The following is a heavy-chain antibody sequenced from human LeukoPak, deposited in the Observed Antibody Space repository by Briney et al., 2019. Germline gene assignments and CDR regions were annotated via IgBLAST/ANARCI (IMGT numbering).Heavy chain of an antibody. CDR1: GFTFSGRW. CDR3: AREIVGTHKSRFDP. Sequence: GGSLRLSCAASGFTFSGRWMSWLRQAPGKGLEWVANINQDGTDKYYVDSVKGRFTISRDNAKNSLYLQMNSLKAEDTAVYYCAREIVGTHKSRFDPWGQGTLVTVSS. J-gene: IGHJ5*02. D-gene: IGHD1-26*01. V-gene: IGHV3-7*03. CDR2: INQDGTDK.